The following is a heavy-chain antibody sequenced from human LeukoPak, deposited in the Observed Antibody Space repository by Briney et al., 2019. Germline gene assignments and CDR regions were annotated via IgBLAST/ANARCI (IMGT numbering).Heavy chain of an antibody. CDR3: AKTISNSSGYYWVFDY. D-gene: IGHD3-22*01. Sequence: SETLSLTCAVYGGSFSGYYWSWIRQPPGKGLEWIGEINHSGSTNYNPSLKSRVTISVDTSKNQFSLKLSSVTAADTAVYYCAKTISNSSGYYWVFDYWGQGTLVTVSS. CDR1: GGSFSGYY. V-gene: IGHV4-34*01. CDR2: INHSGST. J-gene: IGHJ4*02.